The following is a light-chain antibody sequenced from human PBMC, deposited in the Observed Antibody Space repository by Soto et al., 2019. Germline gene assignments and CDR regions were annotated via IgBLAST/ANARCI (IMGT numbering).Light chain of an antibody. CDR1: QGIRND. Sequence: AIQMTQSPSSLSASVGDRVTITCRASQGIRNDLGWYQQKPGKAPKLLIYAASSLQSGVPSRFSGSGSGTDFTLTISSLQPEDFATYYCLQDYNSAPYTFGQGTKLEIK. CDR3: LQDYNSAPYT. J-gene: IGKJ2*01. V-gene: IGKV1-6*01. CDR2: AAS.